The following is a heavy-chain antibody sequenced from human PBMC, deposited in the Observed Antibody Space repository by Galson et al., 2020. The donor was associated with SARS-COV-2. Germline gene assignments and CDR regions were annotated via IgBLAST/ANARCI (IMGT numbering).Heavy chain of an antibody. CDR1: GGSFSGYY. CDR2: INHSGST. D-gene: IGHD6-13*01. J-gene: IGHJ2*01. Sequence: SETLSLTCAVSGGSFSGYYWSWIRQPPGKGLEWIGEINHSGSTNYNPSLKSRVTISVDTSKNQFSLKLSSVTAADTAVYYCARELAAAGRKGYFDLWGRGTLVTVSS. CDR3: ARELAAAGRKGYFDL. V-gene: IGHV4-34*01.